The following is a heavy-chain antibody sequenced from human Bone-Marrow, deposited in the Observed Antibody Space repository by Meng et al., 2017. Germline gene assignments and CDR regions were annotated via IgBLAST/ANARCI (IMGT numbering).Heavy chain of an antibody. Sequence: GESLKISCAASGFTFSSYGMHWVRQAPGKGLEWVAVIWYDGSNKYYADSVKGRFTISRDNSKNTLYLQMNSLRAEDTAVYYCARDSDQWLVLAWYFDLWGRGTLVTVSS. J-gene: IGHJ2*01. D-gene: IGHD6-19*01. CDR3: ARDSDQWLVLAWYFDL. CDR2: IWYDGSNK. CDR1: GFTFSSYG. V-gene: IGHV3-33*01.